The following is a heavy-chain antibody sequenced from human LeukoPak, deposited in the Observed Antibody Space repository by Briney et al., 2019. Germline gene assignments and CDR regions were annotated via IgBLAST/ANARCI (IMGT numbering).Heavy chain of an antibody. Sequence: GGSLRLSCAASGFTVSSNYMSWVRQAPGKGLEWVSVIYSGGSTYYADSVKGRFTISRHNSKNTLYLQMNSLRAEDTAVYYCARSKEGSPGWFTDDFDYWGQGTLVTVSS. J-gene: IGHJ4*02. CDR3: ARSKEGSPGWFTDDFDY. CDR2: IYSGGST. D-gene: IGHD6-19*01. V-gene: IGHV3-53*04. CDR1: GFTVSSNY.